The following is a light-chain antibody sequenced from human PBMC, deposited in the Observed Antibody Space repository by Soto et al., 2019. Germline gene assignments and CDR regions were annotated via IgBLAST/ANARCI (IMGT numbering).Light chain of an antibody. CDR3: SSYTGSRDPYV. CDR1: SSDVGRFNF. V-gene: IGLV2-8*01. Sequence: QSALAQPPSASGSPGQSVTISCTGTSSDVGRFNFVSWYQQHPGKAPRLLIYEVTKRPSGVPDRFSGSKSGNAASLTVSGLQAEDEADYFCSSYTGSRDPYVFGTGTTVPVL. CDR2: EVT. J-gene: IGLJ1*01.